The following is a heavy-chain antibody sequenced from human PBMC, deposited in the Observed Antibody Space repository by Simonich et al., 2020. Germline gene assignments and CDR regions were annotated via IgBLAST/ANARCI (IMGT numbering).Heavy chain of an antibody. CDR1: GGSFSGYY. J-gene: IGHJ4*02. CDR2: INHSGNT. Sequence: QVQLQQWGAGLLKPSETLSLTCAVYGGSFSGYYWSWIRQPPGKGLEWIGEINHSGNTNYNPSLKSRGTRSVDTSKNQFSLKLSSVTAADTAVYYCARHLQLGPFDYWGQGTLVTVSS. CDR3: ARHLQLGPFDY. V-gene: IGHV4-34*01. D-gene: IGHD1-1*01.